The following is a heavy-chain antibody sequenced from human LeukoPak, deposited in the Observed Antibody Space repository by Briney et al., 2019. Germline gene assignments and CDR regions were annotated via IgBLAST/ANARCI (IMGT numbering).Heavy chain of an antibody. J-gene: IGHJ4*02. Sequence: ASVKVSCKASGYSFTGYYIHWVRQAPGQGLEWMGWINPNSGGTNYAQNFQGRVTMTRDTSITTAYMELSRLRSDDTAVYSCATGYYNSGLCYWGQGTLVTVSS. V-gene: IGHV1-2*02. D-gene: IGHD3-22*01. CDR3: ATGYYNSGLCY. CDR2: INPNSGGT. CDR1: GYSFTGYY.